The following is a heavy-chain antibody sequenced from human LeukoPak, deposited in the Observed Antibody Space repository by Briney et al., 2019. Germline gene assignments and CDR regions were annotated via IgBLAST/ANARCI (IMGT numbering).Heavy chain of an antibody. CDR3: ARDFIAVAGTGYYYGMDV. J-gene: IGHJ6*02. CDR1: GGSVSSGSYY. CDR2: IYYSGST. V-gene: IGHV4-61*01. Sequence: PSETLSLTCTVSGGSVSSGSYYWSWIRQPPGKGLEWIGYIYYSGSTNYNPSLKSRVTISVDTSKNQFPLKLSSVTAADTAVYYCARDFIAVAGTGYYYGMDVWAKGPRSPSP. D-gene: IGHD6-19*01.